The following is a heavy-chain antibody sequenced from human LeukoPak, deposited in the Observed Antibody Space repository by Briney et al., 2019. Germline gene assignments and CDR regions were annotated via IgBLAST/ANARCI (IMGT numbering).Heavy chain of an antibody. Sequence: PGGSLRLSCAASGLTISDSWMHRVRQAPGKGLMWVSRLASDESNKIYADSVKGRFTISRDNSKNTLYLQMNSLRAEDTAVYYRARDGRLSVYWGQGTLVTVSS. D-gene: IGHD5/OR15-5a*01. V-gene: IGHV3-74*01. CDR1: GLTISDSW. CDR2: LASDESNK. J-gene: IGHJ4*02. CDR3: ARDGRLSVY.